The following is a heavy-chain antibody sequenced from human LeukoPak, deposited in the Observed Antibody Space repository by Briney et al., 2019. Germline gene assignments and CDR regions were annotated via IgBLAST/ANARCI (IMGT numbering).Heavy chain of an antibody. CDR3: AKDLLRRSGWLQFSYFDY. D-gene: IGHD5-24*01. V-gene: IGHV3-66*02. CDR2: IYSGGNT. CDR1: GFTVSSNY. Sequence: PGGSLRLSCAASGFTVSSNYTSWVRQAPGKGLEWVSVIYSGGNTYYADSVKGRFTISRDNSKNTLYLQMNSLRAEDTAVYYCAKDLLRRSGWLQFSYFDYWGQGTLVTVSS. J-gene: IGHJ4*02.